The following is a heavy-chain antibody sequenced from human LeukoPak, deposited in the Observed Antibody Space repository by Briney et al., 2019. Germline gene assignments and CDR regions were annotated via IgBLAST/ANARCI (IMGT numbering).Heavy chain of an antibody. V-gene: IGHV3-21*01. CDR3: AREGDIVVVVAASYFDY. CDR2: ISSSSSYI. CDR1: GFTFSSYS. D-gene: IGHD2-15*01. Sequence: GGSLRLSCAASGFTFSSYSMNWVREAPGKGLGWVSSISSSSSYIYYADSVKGRFTISRDNAKNSLYLQMNSLRAEDTAVYYCAREGDIVVVVAASYFDYWCQGTLVTVSS. J-gene: IGHJ4*02.